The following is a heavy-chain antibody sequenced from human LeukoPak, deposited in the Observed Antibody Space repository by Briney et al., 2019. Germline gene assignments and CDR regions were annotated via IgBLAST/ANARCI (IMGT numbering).Heavy chain of an antibody. J-gene: IGHJ2*01. Sequence: PSETLTLTCTVSGDSISSYYWSWIRQPAGKGLEWVGRIFTTGSTTYNPSFKSRITMSVETSKNQFSLTLTSVTAADTAVYYCAKVRRWYDTRAGALYWYFDLWGRGTLVTVSS. CDR1: GDSISSYY. CDR2: IFTTGST. CDR3: AKVRRWYDTRAGALYWYFDL. V-gene: IGHV4-4*07. D-gene: IGHD6-13*01.